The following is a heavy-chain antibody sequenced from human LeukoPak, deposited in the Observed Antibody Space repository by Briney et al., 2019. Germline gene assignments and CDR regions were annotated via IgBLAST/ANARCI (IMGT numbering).Heavy chain of an antibody. CDR1: RFTFSSYS. CDR2: VSGSSSYI. Sequence: GGSLRLSCAASRFTFSSYSMNWVRQAPGKGLEWVSSVSGSSSYIYYADSVKGRFTISRDNAKNSLYLQMNSLRAEDTAVYYCARADWDTAMIDYWGQGTLVTVSS. V-gene: IGHV3-21*01. J-gene: IGHJ4*02. CDR3: ARADWDTAMIDY. D-gene: IGHD5-18*01.